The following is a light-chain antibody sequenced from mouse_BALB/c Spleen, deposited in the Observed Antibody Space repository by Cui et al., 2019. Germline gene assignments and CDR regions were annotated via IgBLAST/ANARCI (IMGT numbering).Light chain of an antibody. CDR1: QDIRNY. V-gene: IGKV10-96*01. J-gene: IGKJ4*01. CDR2: YTS. Sequence: DIQMTQTTSSLSASLGDRVTNSCRARQDIRNYLNWYQKKPDGTVKRPIYYTSRLHEGVPSRFSGSGSGTDYSLTVSNLEQEDIANYFCQQSNTLPFTFGSGTKLEIK. CDR3: QQSNTLPFT.